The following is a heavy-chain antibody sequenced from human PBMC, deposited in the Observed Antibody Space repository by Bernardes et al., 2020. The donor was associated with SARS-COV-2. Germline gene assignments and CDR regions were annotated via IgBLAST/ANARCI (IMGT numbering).Heavy chain of an antibody. V-gene: IGHV3-48*03. D-gene: IGHD6-19*01. Sequence: LGLSFVASGFTFSSYEMNWVRQAPGKGLEWVSYISSSGSTIYYADSVKGRFTISRDNAKNSLYLQMNSLRAEDTAVYYCARVSSGWSWDWFEPWGQGTLVTVSS. CDR3: ARVSSGWSWDWFEP. CDR2: ISSSGSTI. J-gene: IGHJ5*02. CDR1: GFTFSSYE.